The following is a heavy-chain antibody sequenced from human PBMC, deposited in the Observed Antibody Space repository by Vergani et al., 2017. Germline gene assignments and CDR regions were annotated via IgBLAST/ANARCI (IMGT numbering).Heavy chain of an antibody. Sequence: EVQLVQSGAEVKKPGESLKISCEGSGYTFTDYWVGWVCQKPGKGLEWMGVVYARDSITRYSLSFEGQVTISADKSINTAYLEWDSLRASDSAMYYCARLDSSGYYDYWGQGTLVTVSS. D-gene: IGHD3-22*01. CDR3: ARLDSSGYYDY. V-gene: IGHV5-51*01. CDR1: GYTFTDYW. J-gene: IGHJ4*02. CDR2: VYARDSIT.